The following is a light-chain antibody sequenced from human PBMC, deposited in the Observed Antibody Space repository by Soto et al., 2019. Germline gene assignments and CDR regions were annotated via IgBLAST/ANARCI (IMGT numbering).Light chain of an antibody. J-gene: IGKJ1*01. CDR3: QQYGSSPLT. V-gene: IGKV3-20*01. Sequence: EIVLTQSPGTLSLSPGESTTLSCRASQSVSSSYLSWYQQKPGQAPRLLIYGASRRATGIPDRFSGSGSGTEVTLTISRLEPEDIAVYSCQQYGSSPLTFGQGTKVEIK. CDR2: GAS. CDR1: QSVSSSY.